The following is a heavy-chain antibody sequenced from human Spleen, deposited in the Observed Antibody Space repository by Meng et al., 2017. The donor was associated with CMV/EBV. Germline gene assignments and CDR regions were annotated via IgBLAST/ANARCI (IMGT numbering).Heavy chain of an antibody. V-gene: IGHV3-74*01. Sequence: GGSLRLSCVASGFTFSSFWMHWARQAPGKGLLWVSRINSDGTSRSNADSVKGRFTISRDNAKNTLYLQMNSLRAEDTAVYYCARELGIMVFGVVRPYYGMDVWGQGTTVTVS. J-gene: IGHJ6*02. D-gene: IGHD3-3*01. CDR3: ARELGIMVFGVVRPYYGMDV. CDR1: GFTFSSFW. CDR2: INSDGTSR.